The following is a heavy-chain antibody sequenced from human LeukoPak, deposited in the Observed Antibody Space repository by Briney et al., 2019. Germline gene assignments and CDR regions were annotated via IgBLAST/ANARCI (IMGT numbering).Heavy chain of an antibody. D-gene: IGHD2-15*01. J-gene: IGHJ4*02. V-gene: IGHV1-18*01. Sequence: GASVKVSCKASGYTLTHYGISWVRQAPGQGLEWMGWISAYTGNTNYAQKIQGRVTMTTDTSTSTAYMELRSLRSDDTAVYYYARRGGYSSGSGFSPYYFDYWGQGTLVTVSS. CDR3: ARRGGYSSGSGFSPYYFDY. CDR2: ISAYTGNT. CDR1: GYTLTHYG.